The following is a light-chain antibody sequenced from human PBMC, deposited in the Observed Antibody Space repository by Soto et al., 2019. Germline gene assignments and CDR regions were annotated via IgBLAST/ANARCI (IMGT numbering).Light chain of an antibody. V-gene: IGKV3-15*01. CDR1: QSLRSN. CDR3: QQYNNWPPT. J-gene: IGKJ4*02. Sequence: EIVMTQSPASLSVSPGARATLSCRASQSLRSNLAWYKKTPGQDPRIIIYGASTRAIGIPGRFSGIVSGTEFDLTFGRLKSEDWAIYYGQQYNNWPPTFGRVTLVDIK. CDR2: GAS.